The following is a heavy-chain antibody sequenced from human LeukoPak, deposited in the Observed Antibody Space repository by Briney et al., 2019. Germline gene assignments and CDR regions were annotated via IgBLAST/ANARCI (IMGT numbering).Heavy chain of an antibody. V-gene: IGHV4-59*12. CDR2: IYYSGST. CDR1: GGSISSYY. Sequence: NPSETLSLTCTVSGGSISSYYWSWIRQPPGKGLEWIGYIYYSGSTNYNPSLKSRVTISVDTSKNQFSLKLSSVTAADTAVYYCARGGSYAPYPWGQGTLVTVSS. D-gene: IGHD1-26*01. J-gene: IGHJ5*02. CDR3: ARGGSYAPYP.